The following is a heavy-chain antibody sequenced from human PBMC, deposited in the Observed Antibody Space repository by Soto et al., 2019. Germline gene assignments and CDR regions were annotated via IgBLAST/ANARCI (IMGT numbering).Heavy chain of an antibody. V-gene: IGHV1-69*06. CDR2: TGSGTGPG. D-gene: IGHD2-15*01. J-gene: IGHJ4*02. CDR3: ARRHSGGFFRFFDS. CDR1: GGSLSTNP. Sequence: QVQLVQSGTEVKKPGSSVKVSCKASGGSLSTNPISWVRQAPGQGLEWMGGTGSGTGPGNHAQKFQGRLTGTADKSTDTGYMELTNLPTEDKAVYYFARRHSGGFFRFFDSWGQGTLVTGSS.